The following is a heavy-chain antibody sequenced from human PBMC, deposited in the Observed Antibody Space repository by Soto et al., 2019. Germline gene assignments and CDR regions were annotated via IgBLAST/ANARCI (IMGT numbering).Heavy chain of an antibody. Sequence: GASVKVSCKASGDTFSTSVISWVRQAPGQGLEWMGWISAYNGNTNYAQKLQGRVTMTTDTSTSTAYMELRSLRSDDTAVYYCARVRFYDILTGNSDAFDIWGQGTMVTVSS. J-gene: IGHJ3*02. CDR2: ISAYNGNT. CDR3: ARVRFYDILTGNSDAFDI. D-gene: IGHD3-9*01. V-gene: IGHV1-18*01. CDR1: GDTFSTSV.